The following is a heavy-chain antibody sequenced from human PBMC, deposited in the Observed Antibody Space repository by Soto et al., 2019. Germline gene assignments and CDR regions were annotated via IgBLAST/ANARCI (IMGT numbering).Heavy chain of an antibody. J-gene: IGHJ4*02. D-gene: IGHD7-27*01. CDR3: AIDRVSLGRCGLPVDVFKN. Sequence: AAVKVSCKGSGYTFTTFAMHWMRQAPAQRPAWLGWINAGSGYTKYSQNFQDRVTISSDTSASTAYMELSSLRSGHTGIYYCAIDRVSLGRCGLPVDVFKNWGQGTLVTVSS. V-gene: IGHV1-3*01. CDR2: INAGSGYT. CDR1: GYTFTTFA.